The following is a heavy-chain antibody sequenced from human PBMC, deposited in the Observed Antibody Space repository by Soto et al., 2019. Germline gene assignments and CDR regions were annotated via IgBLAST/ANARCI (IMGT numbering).Heavy chain of an antibody. CDR2: IYYSGIT. CDR3: ARASSIAARARFDP. J-gene: IGHJ5*02. CDR1: GGSISSYY. V-gene: IGHV4-59*01. Sequence: SETLSLTCTVSGGSISSYYWSWIRQPPGKGLEWIGYIYYSGITNYNPSLKSRVTISVDTSKNQFSLKLSSVTAADTAVYYCARASSIAARARFDPWGXXTMVTVSS. D-gene: IGHD6-6*01.